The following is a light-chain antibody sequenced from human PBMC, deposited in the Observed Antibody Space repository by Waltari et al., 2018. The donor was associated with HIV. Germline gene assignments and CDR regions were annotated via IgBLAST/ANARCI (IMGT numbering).Light chain of an antibody. CDR1: SSNIGSNY. Sequence: QSVLTQPPSASGTPGKRVTISCSGSSSNIGSNYVYWYQQLPGTAPKLLIYMSDQRPSGVPDRFSESKSGTSASLAISGLRSEDEAEYYCAAWDDSLSATVFGGGTKLTVL. CDR2: MSD. CDR3: AAWDDSLSATV. V-gene: IGLV1-47*01. J-gene: IGLJ2*01.